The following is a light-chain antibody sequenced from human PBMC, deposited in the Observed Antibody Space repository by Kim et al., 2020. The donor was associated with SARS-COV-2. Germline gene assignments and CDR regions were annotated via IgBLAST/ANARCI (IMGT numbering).Light chain of an antibody. J-gene: IGKJ1*01. CDR2: DAS. Sequence: ASVGDRVTITCRASQSISNWLAWYQKKPGKAPKLLIYDASSLESGVPSGFSGSRSGTEFTLTISSLQPDDFATYYCHQYNSYPWTFGQGTKVEIK. CDR1: QSISNW. CDR3: HQYNSYPWT. V-gene: IGKV1-5*01.